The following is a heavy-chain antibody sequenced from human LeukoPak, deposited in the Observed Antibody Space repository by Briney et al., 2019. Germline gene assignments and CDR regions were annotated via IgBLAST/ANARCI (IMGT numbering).Heavy chain of an antibody. CDR1: GGSISSYY. V-gene: IGHV4-59*01. CDR3: ARGGTRDGGHNSDY. D-gene: IGHD2-21*02. Sequence: SETLSLTCTVSGGSISSYYWSWIRQPPGKGQEWIGDIYYSGTTNYNPSLKSPVTISIDTSKNQFSLKLSSVTAADTAVYYCARGGTRDGGHNSDYWGQGTLVTVSS. J-gene: IGHJ4*02. CDR2: IYYSGTT.